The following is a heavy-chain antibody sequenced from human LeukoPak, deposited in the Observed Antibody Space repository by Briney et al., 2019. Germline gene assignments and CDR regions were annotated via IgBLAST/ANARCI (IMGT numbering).Heavy chain of an antibody. CDR2: VYIGGST. J-gene: IGHJ6*02. CDR1: GFTFSSYG. D-gene: IGHD5-18*01. V-gene: IGHV3-66*04. Sequence: PGRSLRLSCAASGFTFSSYGMHWVRQAPGKGLEWVSVVYIGGSTYYADSVKGRFTISRDNSKNTLYLQMNSLRAEDTAVYYCAQHLGGGYSYGLYYYYGMDVWGQGTTVTVSS. CDR3: AQHLGGGYSYGLYYYYGMDV.